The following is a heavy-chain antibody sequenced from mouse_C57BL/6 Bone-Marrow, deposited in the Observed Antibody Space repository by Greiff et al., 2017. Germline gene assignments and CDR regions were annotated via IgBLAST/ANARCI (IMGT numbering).Heavy chain of an antibody. Sequence: VQLQQSGPELVKPGASVKLSCKASGYTFTSYDINWVKQRPGQGLEWIGWIYPRDGSTKYNEKFKGKATLTVDTSSSTAYMERHSLTSEDSAVYFCARAYYGSKSWFAYWGQGTLVTVSA. CDR1: GYTFTSYD. V-gene: IGHV1-85*01. J-gene: IGHJ3*01. D-gene: IGHD1-1*01. CDR2: IYPRDGST. CDR3: ARAYYGSKSWFAY.